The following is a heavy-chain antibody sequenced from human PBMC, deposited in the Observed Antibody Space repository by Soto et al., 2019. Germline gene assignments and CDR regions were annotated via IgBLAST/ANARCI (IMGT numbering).Heavy chain of an antibody. CDR3: ARGKSSLYDILTWGYFDL. CDR1: GFTFSSYA. D-gene: IGHD3-9*01. J-gene: IGHJ2*01. Sequence: GGSLRLSCAASGFTFSSYAMHWVRQAPGKGLEWVAVISYDGSNKYYADSVKGRFTISRDNSKNTLYLQMNSLRAEDTAVYYCARGKSSLYDILTWGYFDLWGRGTLVTVSS. CDR2: ISYDGSNK. V-gene: IGHV3-30-3*01.